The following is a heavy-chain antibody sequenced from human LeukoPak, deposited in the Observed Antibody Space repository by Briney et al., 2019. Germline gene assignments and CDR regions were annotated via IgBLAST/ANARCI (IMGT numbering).Heavy chain of an antibody. D-gene: IGHD2-2*01. CDR3: ARKIVVVPAADDDAFDI. Sequence: GGSLRLSCAASGFTFSSYWMSWVRQAPGKGLEWVANIKQDGSEKYYVDSVKGRFTISRDNAKNSLYLQMNSLRAEDTAVYYCARKIVVVPAADDDAFDIWGQGTMVTVSS. CDR2: IKQDGSEK. J-gene: IGHJ3*02. CDR1: GFTFSSYW. V-gene: IGHV3-7*01.